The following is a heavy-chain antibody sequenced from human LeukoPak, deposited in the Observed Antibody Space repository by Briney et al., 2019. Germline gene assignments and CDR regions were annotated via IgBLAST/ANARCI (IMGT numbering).Heavy chain of an antibody. CDR3: AKDREVAATLYAEYFQH. V-gene: IGHV3-23*01. CDR2: ISGSGGST. Sequence: GGSLRLSCAASGFTFSSYAMSWVRQAPGKGLEWVSAISGSGGSTYYADSVKGRFTISRDNSKNTLYLQMNSLRAEDTAVYYCAKDREVAATLYAEYFQHWGQGTLVTISS. CDR1: GFTFSSYA. J-gene: IGHJ1*01. D-gene: IGHD2-15*01.